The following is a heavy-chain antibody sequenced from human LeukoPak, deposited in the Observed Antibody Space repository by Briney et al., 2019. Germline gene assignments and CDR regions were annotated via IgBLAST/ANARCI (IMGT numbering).Heavy chain of an antibody. CDR2: IYYSGST. V-gene: IGHV4-31*03. J-gene: IGHJ3*02. CDR1: GGSISSGGYY. Sequence: SETLSLTCTVSGGSISSGGYYWSWIRQHPGKGLEWIGYIYYSGSTYYNPSLRSRVTISVDTSKNQFSLRLSSVTAADTAVYFCARRRVVVAFTDGASGAFDIWGQGTMVTVSS. D-gene: IGHD2-15*01. CDR3: ARRRVVVAFTDGASGAFDI.